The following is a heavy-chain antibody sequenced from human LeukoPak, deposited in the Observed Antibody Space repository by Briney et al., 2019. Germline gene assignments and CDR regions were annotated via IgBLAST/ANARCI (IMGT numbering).Heavy chain of an antibody. CDR2: IKQDGSEK. Sequence: PGGSLRLSGAASGFTFSSFWMSWVRQAPGKGLEWVANIKQDGSEKYYVDSVMGRFTISRDNAKNSLYLQMNSLRAEDTACYSCARGRGSDYWGQGTLVSVSS. D-gene: IGHD3-10*01. J-gene: IGHJ4*02. V-gene: IGHV3-7*05. CDR1: GFTFSSFW. CDR3: ARGRGSDY.